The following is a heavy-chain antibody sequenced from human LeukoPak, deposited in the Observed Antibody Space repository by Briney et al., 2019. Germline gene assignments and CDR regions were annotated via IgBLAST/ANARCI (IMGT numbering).Heavy chain of an antibody. D-gene: IGHD2-2*01. CDR1: GGSFSGYY. J-gene: IGHJ6*04. V-gene: IGHV4-34*01. CDR3: ARGPRGYCSSTSCYYYGMDV. Sequence: SETLSLTCAVYGGSFSGYYWSWIRQPPGKGLEWIGDINHSGSTNYNPSLKSRVTISVDTSKNQFSLKLSSVTAADTAVYYCARGPRGYCSSTSCYYYGMDVCGKGATVTVSS. CDR2: INHSGST.